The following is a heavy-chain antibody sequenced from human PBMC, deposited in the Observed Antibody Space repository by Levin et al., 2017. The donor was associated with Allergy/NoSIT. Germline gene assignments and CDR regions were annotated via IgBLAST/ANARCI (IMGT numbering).Heavy chain of an antibody. D-gene: IGHD1-26*01. J-gene: IGHJ4*02. CDR1: GGSISSSSYY. CDR3: ATEPNSFDY. V-gene: IGHV4-39*07. CDR2: IYYSGST. Sequence: PSETLSLTCTVSGGSISSSSYYWGWIRQPPGKGLEWIGSIYYSGSTYHNPSLKSRVTISVDTSKNQFSLKLSSVTAADTAVYYCATEPNSFDYWGQGTLVTVSS.